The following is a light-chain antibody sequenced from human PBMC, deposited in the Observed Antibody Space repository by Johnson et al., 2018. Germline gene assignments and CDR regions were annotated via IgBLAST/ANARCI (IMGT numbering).Light chain of an antibody. V-gene: IGLV1-51*02. CDR1: SSNIGNNY. Sequence: QSVLTQPPSVSAAPGQKVTISCSGSSSNIGNNYVSWYQQLPGTAPKLLIHENNKRPSGIPDRFSGSKSGTSATLGITGLQTGDEADYYCGTWDSSLSAGNVVGTGTKVTVL. J-gene: IGLJ1*01. CDR2: ENN. CDR3: GTWDSSLSAGNV.